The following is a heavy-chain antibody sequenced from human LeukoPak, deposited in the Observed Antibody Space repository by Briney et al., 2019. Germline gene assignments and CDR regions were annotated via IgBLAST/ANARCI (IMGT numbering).Heavy chain of an antibody. D-gene: IGHD3-3*01. Sequence: SETLSLTCTVSGGSISSYYWSWIRQPPGKGLEWIGNIYYSGSTYYNPSLKSRVTISLDTSKNQFSLKLSSVTAADTAVYYCARGHYDFWSGYPSNNWFDPWGQGTLVTVSS. CDR3: ARGHYDFWSGYPSNNWFDP. CDR1: GGSISSYY. V-gene: IGHV4-59*12. J-gene: IGHJ5*02. CDR2: IYYSGST.